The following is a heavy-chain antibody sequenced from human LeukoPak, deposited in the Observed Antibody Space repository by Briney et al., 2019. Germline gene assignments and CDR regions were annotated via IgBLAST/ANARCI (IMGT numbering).Heavy chain of an antibody. Sequence: SETLSLTCTVSGGSISFSSYYWSWIRQPPGKGLEWIGEINHSGSTNYNPSLKSRVTISVDTSKNQFSLKLSSVTAADTAVYYCARGRARRHYGYYAYWGQGTLVTVSS. CDR2: INHSGST. CDR1: GGSISFSSYY. J-gene: IGHJ4*02. D-gene: IGHD3-22*01. V-gene: IGHV4-39*07. CDR3: ARGRARRHYGYYAY.